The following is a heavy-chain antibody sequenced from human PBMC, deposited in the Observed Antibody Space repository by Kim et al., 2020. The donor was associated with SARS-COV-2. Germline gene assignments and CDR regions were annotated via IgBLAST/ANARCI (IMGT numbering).Heavy chain of an antibody. J-gene: IGHJ3*02. D-gene: IGHD6-25*01. Sequence: GGSLRLSCAASGFTFSDHYMDWVRQAPGKGLEWVGRTRNKANSYTTEYAASVKGRFTISRDDSKNSLYLQMNSLKTEDTAVYYCARITAGPPSAFDIWGQGTMVTVSS. CDR3: ARITAGPPSAFDI. CDR2: TRNKANSYTT. V-gene: IGHV3-72*01. CDR1: GFTFSDHY.